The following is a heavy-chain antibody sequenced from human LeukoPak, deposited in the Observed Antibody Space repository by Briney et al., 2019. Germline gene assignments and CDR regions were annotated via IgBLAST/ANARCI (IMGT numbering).Heavy chain of an antibody. CDR3: TRLIYYFDY. J-gene: IGHJ4*02. Sequence: SETLSLTCSVSGDSIRSYYWTWMRQPPGKGLEWIGYIDSSGSTNYNPSLKSRVTIAVDTSKNQFSLKLSSVTAADTAMYYCTRLIYYFDYWGQGTLVTVSS. CDR2: IDSSGST. V-gene: IGHV4-59*08. D-gene: IGHD3-10*01. CDR1: GDSIRSYY.